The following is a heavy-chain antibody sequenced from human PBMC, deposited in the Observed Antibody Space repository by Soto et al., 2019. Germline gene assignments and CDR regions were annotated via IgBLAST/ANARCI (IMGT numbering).Heavy chain of an antibody. CDR1: GFNLSSYW. CDR2: INYDGSSI. D-gene: IGHD6-13*01. V-gene: IGHV3-74*01. J-gene: IGHJ4*02. Sequence: EVPVVESGGGLVQPGGSLRLSCAASGFNLSSYWMHWVRQAPGKGLVWVSRINYDGSSISYADSVKGRFTISRDNAKNTLYLQMNSLRAEDTAMYYCARGTSWYVDHWGQGTLVTVSS. CDR3: ARGTSWYVDH.